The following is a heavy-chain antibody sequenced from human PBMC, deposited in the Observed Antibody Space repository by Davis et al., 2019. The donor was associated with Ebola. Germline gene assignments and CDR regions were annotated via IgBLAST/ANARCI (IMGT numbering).Heavy chain of an antibody. D-gene: IGHD2-8*02. Sequence: GSLSLSCAASGLTCSTSGISWVRQAPGKGMEWVATIKKDGVQKFYVDSVKGRFIISRDNARNSLYLRMNNLKNEDTAVYYCAILVRDYWDQGTLVSVSS. V-gene: IGHV3-7*03. CDR3: AILVRDY. CDR1: GLTCSTSG. J-gene: IGHJ4*02. CDR2: IKKDGVQK.